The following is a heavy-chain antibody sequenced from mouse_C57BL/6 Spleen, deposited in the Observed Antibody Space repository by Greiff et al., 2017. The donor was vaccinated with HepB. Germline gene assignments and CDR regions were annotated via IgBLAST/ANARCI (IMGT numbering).Heavy chain of an antibody. D-gene: IGHD2-1*01. CDR3: ARSMVTPYYYAMDY. V-gene: IGHV1-54*01. J-gene: IGHJ4*01. CDR2: INPGSGGT. Sequence: VQLQQSGAELVRPGTSVKVSCKASGYAFTNYLIEWVKQRPGQGLEWIGVINPGSGGTNYNEKFKGKATLTADKSSSTAYMQLSSLTSEDSAVYFCARSMVTPYYYAMDYWGQGTSVTVSS. CDR1: GYAFTNYL.